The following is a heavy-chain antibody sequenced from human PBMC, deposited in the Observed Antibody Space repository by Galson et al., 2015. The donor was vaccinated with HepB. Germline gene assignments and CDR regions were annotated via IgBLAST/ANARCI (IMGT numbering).Heavy chain of an antibody. CDR2: ISYDGSNK. D-gene: IGHD3-3*01. Sequence: SLRLSCAASGFTFSSYGMHWVRRAPGKGLEWAVVISYDGSNKYYADSVKGRFTISRDNSKNTLYLQMDSLRAEDTAVYYCAKDQKIWSGYYYVMDVWGQGTTVTVSS. CDR1: GFTFSSYG. J-gene: IGHJ6*02. CDR3: AKDQKIWSGYYYVMDV. V-gene: IGHV3-30*18.